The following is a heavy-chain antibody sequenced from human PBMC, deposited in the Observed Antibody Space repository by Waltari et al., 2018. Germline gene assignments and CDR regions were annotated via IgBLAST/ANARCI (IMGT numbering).Heavy chain of an antibody. J-gene: IGHJ2*01. V-gene: IGHV4-39*01. CDR2: IYYSGST. CDR3: ARHPAMTIMLWYFDL. CDR1: GGSISSSSYY. Sequence: QLQLQESGPGLVKSSETLSLTCPVPGGSISSSSYYWGWIRQPPGKGLEWIGSIYYSGSTYYNPSLKSRVTISVDTSKNQFSLKLSSVTAADTAVYYCARHPAMTIMLWYFDLWGRGTLVTVSS. D-gene: IGHD2-8*01.